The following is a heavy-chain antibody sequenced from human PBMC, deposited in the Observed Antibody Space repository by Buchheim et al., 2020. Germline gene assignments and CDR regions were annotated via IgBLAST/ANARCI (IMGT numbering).Heavy chain of an antibody. Sequence: QVQLVQSGAEVKKPGSSVKVSCKASGGTFSSYAISWVRQAPGQGLEWMGRIIPILGIANYAQKFQGRVTITADKSTSTASMELSSLRSEDTAVYYCARAVGQIFTADYYGMDVWGQGTT. CDR1: GGTFSSYA. CDR2: IIPILGIA. D-gene: IGHD2/OR15-2a*01. CDR3: ARAVGQIFTADYYGMDV. V-gene: IGHV1-69*04. J-gene: IGHJ6*02.